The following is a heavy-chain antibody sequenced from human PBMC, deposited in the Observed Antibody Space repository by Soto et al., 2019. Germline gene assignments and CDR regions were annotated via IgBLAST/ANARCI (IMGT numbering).Heavy chain of an antibody. CDR1: SESLSGYY. V-gene: IGHV4-34*01. CDR3: VGARGRLVGFDY. D-gene: IGHD1-26*01. CDR2: SDGSGNT. Sequence: QVQLQQWGAGLLKPSETLSLTCAVNSESLSGYYWSWIRQSPGKGLEGIGESDGSGNTNYRPSLRSRVAMSVDTSKNHFSLDLTSVSAADTAAYYCVGARGRLVGFDYWGQGTLVTVSS. J-gene: IGHJ4*02.